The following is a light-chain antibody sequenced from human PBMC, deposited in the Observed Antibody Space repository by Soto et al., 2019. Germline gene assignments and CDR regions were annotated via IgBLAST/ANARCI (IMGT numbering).Light chain of an antibody. Sequence: QSALTQPASVSGSPGQSLTISCTGTTSDIGFYDYVSWYQQYPGKAPKLLIYGVSNRPSGVSNRFSGSKSGNTASLTISGLQADDEADYYCSSYTSSSTYVFGTGTKVTVL. V-gene: IGLV2-14*01. CDR3: SSYTSSSTYV. CDR2: GVS. CDR1: TSDIGFYDY. J-gene: IGLJ1*01.